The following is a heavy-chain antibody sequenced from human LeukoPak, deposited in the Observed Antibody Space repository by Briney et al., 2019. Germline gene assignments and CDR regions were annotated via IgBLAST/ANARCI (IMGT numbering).Heavy chain of an antibody. V-gene: IGHV4-39*07. J-gene: IGHJ6*03. CDR2: IYYSGNT. Sequence: PSETLSLTCTVSGDSISSSSYYWGWIRQPPWKGLESIGNIYYSGNTYYNPSLKSRGTISGDTSKNQFSLKLSSVTAADTAVYYCARTTEGGYSYGYFYYYYMDVWGKGTTVTISS. CDR3: ARTTEGGYSYGYFYYYYMDV. D-gene: IGHD5-18*01. CDR1: GDSISSSSYY.